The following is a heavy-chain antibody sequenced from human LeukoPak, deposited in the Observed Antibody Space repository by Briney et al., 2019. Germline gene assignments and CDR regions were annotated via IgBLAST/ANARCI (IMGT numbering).Heavy chain of an antibody. J-gene: IGHJ4*02. CDR2: IYYSGST. V-gene: IGHV4-34*01. CDR3: ARDSNYDILTGYSY. CDR1: GGSFSGYY. D-gene: IGHD3-9*01. Sequence: SETLSLTCAVYGGSFSGYYWSWIRQPPGKGLEWIGSIYYSGSTYYNPSLKSRVTISVDTSKNQFSLKLSSVTAADTAVYYCARDSNYDILTGYSYWGQGTLVTVSS.